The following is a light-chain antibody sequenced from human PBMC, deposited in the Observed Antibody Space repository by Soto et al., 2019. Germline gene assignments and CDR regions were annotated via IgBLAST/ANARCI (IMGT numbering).Light chain of an antibody. Sequence: QSVLSQPASMSGSPGQSITIPCTGTSSDIGLYNYVSWYQHHPGKAPKLLISEVSIRPSGLSDRFSASKTGNTASLTISGLQPEDEAFYYCSCLSTTSTPIAFGNGTKVTVL. CDR1: SSDIGLYNY. J-gene: IGLJ1*01. CDR3: SCLSTTSTPIA. V-gene: IGLV2-14*01. CDR2: EVS.